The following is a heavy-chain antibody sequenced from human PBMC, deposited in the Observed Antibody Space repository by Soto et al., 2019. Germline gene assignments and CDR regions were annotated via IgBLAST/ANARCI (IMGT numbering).Heavy chain of an antibody. J-gene: IGHJ3*01. CDR2: INPSGGDT. CDR1: GYIFTSRY. D-gene: IGHD1-1*01. Sequence: QVQLVQSGAEVKKPGASVKVSCKTSGYIFTSRYMHWVRQAPGQGLEWMAIINPSGGDTIYAQRFPGRASVISDTSTNTVYMELSALKFEDTAVYFCARDRGGTDWETEGLDFWSQGTSVTVSS. V-gene: IGHV1-46*01. CDR3: ARDRGGTDWETEGLDF.